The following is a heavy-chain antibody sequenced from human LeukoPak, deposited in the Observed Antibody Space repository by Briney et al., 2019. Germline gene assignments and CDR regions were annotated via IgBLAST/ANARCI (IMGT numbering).Heavy chain of an antibody. CDR3: ARESGNSGYYYDY. J-gene: IGHJ4*02. Sequence: GSLRLSCAASGFTFSSYGMHWVRQAPGKGLEWVANIKQDGSEKYYVDSVKGRFTISRDNAKKSLYLQMNSLRAEDTAVYFCARESGNSGYYYDYWGQGTLVTVSS. CDR2: IKQDGSEK. V-gene: IGHV3-7*01. CDR1: GFTFSSYG. D-gene: IGHD3-22*01.